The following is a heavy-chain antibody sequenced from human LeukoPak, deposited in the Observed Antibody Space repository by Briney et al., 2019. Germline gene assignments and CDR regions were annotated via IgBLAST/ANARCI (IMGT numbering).Heavy chain of an antibody. V-gene: IGHV3-53*01. CDR2: IYSGGTT. CDR1: GFTVSSNY. D-gene: IGHD6-6*01. CDR3: ASRLYSSSSYFDY. Sequence: GGSLRLSCAASGFTVSSNYMSWVRQAPGKGLEWVSVIYSGGTTYYADTVKGRFTISRDNAKNSLYLQMNSLRAEDTAVYYCASRLYSSSSYFDYWGQGTLVTVSS. J-gene: IGHJ4*02.